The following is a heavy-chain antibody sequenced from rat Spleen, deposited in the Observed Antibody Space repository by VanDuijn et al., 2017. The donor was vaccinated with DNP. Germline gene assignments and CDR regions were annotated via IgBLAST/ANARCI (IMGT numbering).Heavy chain of an antibody. CDR3: AMNWAPFAY. J-gene: IGHJ3*01. D-gene: IGHD5-1*01. CDR1: GFTFNTAW. V-gene: IGHV6-6*01. CDR2: IKAKSTNYAT. Sequence: EVQVLESGGGLVQPGNSLKLSCATSGFTFNTAWMYWYRQFPEKRLEWVGRIKAKSTNYATDYTESVKGRFTISRDDSKSSIYLQMNNLKEEDTAIYYCAMNWAPFAYWGQGTLVTVSS.